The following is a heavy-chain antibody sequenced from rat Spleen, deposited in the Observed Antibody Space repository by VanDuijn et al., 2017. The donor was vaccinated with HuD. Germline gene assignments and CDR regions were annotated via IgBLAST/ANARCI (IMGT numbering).Heavy chain of an antibody. CDR2: ISFEGSST. CDR3: ARLYYYSGDY. V-gene: IGHV5-22*01. CDR1: GFTFSDYN. Sequence: EVRLVESGGDLVRPGRSLKLSCAASGFTFSDYNMAWVRQAPKKGLEWVASISFEGSSTYYGDSVKGRFTISRDNAKSTLSLQMNSLRSEDTATYYCARLYYYSGDYWGQGVMVTVAS. J-gene: IGHJ2*01. D-gene: IGHD1-1*01.